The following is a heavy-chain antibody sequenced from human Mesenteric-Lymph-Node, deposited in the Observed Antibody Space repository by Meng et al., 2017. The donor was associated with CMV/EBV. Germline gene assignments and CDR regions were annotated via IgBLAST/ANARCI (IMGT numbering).Heavy chain of an antibody. CDR2: MNPNSGNT. CDR1: GYTFTSYD. CDR3: ARGGSSDYYYSAGLLFDS. D-gene: IGHD3-22*01. J-gene: IGHJ4*02. Sequence: ASVKVSCKASGYTFTSYDINWVRQATGQGLEWMGWMNPNSGNTGYAQKFQGRVTMTRDTSISTAHMELKRLRSDDTAVYYCARGGSSDYYYSAGLLFDSWGQGTLVTVSS. V-gene: IGHV1-8*02.